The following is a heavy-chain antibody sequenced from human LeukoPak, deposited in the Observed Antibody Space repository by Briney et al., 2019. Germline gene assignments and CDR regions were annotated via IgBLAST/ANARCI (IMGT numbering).Heavy chain of an antibody. V-gene: IGHV3-43*02. Sequence: GGSLRLSCAASGFTFSSYAMSWVRQAPGKGLEWVSLISGDGGSTYYADSVKGRFTISRDNSKNSLYLQMSSLRTEDTALYYCAKDIGGYSYGSFDYWGQGTLVTVSS. D-gene: IGHD5-18*01. CDR2: ISGDGGST. CDR1: GFTFSSYA. CDR3: AKDIGGYSYGSFDY. J-gene: IGHJ4*02.